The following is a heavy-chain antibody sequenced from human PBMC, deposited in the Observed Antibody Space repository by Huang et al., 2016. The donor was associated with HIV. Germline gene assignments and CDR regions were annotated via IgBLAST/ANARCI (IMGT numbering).Heavy chain of an antibody. V-gene: IGHV3-30*18. Sequence: QVQLVESGGGVVQPGRSLRISCAASGFTVSSDGMHWVRQAPGKGLEWVAVISYDAKTKYYADSVKGRFSISRDNSKTTVYLQLNSLRLEDTAVYYCAKGGSAAAVLDFWGQGTLVTVSS. CDR1: GFTVSSDG. CDR2: ISYDAKTK. CDR3: AKGGSAAAVLDF. J-gene: IGHJ4*02. D-gene: IGHD6-13*01.